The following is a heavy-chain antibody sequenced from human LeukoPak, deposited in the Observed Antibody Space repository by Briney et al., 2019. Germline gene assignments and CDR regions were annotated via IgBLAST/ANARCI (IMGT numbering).Heavy chain of an antibody. CDR3: ARETKRIVVVTERHYSYMDV. D-gene: IGHD2-21*02. V-gene: IGHV4-4*02. Sequence: SGTLSLTCAVSGGSISSANWWSWVRQPPGKGLEWIAEIYYSGSTNYNPSLKSRVTISLDKSKNQFSLRLSSVTAADTAVYYCARETKRIVVVTERHYSYMDVWGKGTTVTVSS. CDR1: GGSISSANW. CDR2: IYYSGST. J-gene: IGHJ6*03.